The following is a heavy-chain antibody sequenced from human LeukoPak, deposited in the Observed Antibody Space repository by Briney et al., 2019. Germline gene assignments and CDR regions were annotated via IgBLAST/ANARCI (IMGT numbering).Heavy chain of an antibody. D-gene: IGHD3-9*01. CDR2: IYYSGST. CDR1: GYSISSGYY. V-gene: IGHV4-38-2*01. Sequence: SETLSLTCAVSGYSISSGYYWGWIRQPPGKGLEWIGSIYYSGSTYYNPSLKSRVTISVDTSKNQFSLKLSSVTAADTAVYYCASIDPYYDILTGYRTFDYWGQGTLVTVSS. CDR3: ASIDPYYDILTGYRTFDY. J-gene: IGHJ4*02.